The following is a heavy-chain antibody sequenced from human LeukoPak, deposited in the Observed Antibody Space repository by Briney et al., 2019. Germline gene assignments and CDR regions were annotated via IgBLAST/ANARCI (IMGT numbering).Heavy chain of an antibody. Sequence: SETLSLTCAVYGGSFSGYYWSWIRQPPGKGLEWIGEINHSGSINYNPSLKSRVTISVDTSKNQFSLKLSSVTAADTAVYYCARGLLSVPYSSGWYSPRVPFDYWGQGTLVTVSS. V-gene: IGHV4-34*01. J-gene: IGHJ4*02. CDR3: ARGLLSVPYSSGWYSPRVPFDY. CDR2: INHSGSI. D-gene: IGHD6-19*01. CDR1: GGSFSGYY.